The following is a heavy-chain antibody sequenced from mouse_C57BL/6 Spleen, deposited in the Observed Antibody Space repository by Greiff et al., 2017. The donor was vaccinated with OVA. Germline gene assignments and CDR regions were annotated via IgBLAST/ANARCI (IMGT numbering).Heavy chain of an antibody. J-gene: IGHJ2*01. D-gene: IGHD1-1*01. CDR3: ARSGTTVSFDY. V-gene: IGHV1-76*01. CDR2: IYPGSGNT. Sequence: QVHVKQSGAELVRPGASVKLSCKASGYTFTDYYINWVKQRPGQGLEWIARIYPGSGNTYYNEKFKGKATLTAEKSSSTAYMQLSSLTSEDSAVYFCARSGTTVSFDYWGQGTTLTVSS. CDR1: GYTFTDYY.